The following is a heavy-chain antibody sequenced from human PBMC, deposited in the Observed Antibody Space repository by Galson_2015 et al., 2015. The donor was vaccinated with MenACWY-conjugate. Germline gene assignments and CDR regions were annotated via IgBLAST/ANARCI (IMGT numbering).Heavy chain of an antibody. CDR1: GGSISSYY. CDR2: LYYSGST. V-gene: IGHV4-59*01. D-gene: IGHD6-19*01. CDR3: ARELAGGNAFDI. J-gene: IGHJ3*02. Sequence: SETLSLTCTVSGGSISSYYWSWIRQPPGKGLEWIGYLYYSGSTNYNPSLKSRVTISVDTSKNQFSLKLSSVTAADTAVYYCARELAGGNAFDIWGQGTMVTVSS.